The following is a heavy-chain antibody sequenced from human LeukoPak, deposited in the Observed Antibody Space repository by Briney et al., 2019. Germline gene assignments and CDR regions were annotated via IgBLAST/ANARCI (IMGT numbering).Heavy chain of an antibody. CDR3: ARESGSDWFDP. CDR1: SGSISSGSYF. V-gene: IGHV4-61*02. Sequence: SETLSLTCTVSSGSISSGSYFWSWIRQPAGKGLEWIGRIYTSGSTNYNPSPKSRVTISVDTSKNQFSLKLSSVTAADTAVYYCARESGSDWFDPWGQGTLVTVSS. CDR2: IYTSGST. D-gene: IGHD1-26*01. J-gene: IGHJ5*02.